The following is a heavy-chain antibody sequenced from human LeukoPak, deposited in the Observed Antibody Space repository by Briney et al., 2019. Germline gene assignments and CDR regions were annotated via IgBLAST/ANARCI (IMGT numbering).Heavy chain of an antibody. J-gene: IGHJ6*03. CDR1: GFTFSSYA. CDR3: AKDGARPNTFGSYTPYYMDV. CDR2: ICGSGGST. D-gene: IGHD3-16*01. Sequence: GGSLRLSCAAPGFTFSSYAMSWVRQAPGKGLEWVSAICGSGGSTYYADSVKGRFTISRDNSKNTLYLQMNSLRAEDTAVYYCAKDGARPNTFGSYTPYYMDVWGKGTTVTVSS. V-gene: IGHV3-23*01.